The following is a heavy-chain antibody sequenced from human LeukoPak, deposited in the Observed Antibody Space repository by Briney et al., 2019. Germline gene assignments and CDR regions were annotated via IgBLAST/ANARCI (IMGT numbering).Heavy chain of an antibody. CDR3: ARSFGFGELLGFDY. J-gene: IGHJ4*02. Sequence: ASETLSLTCAVYGGSFSGYYWSWIRQPPGKGLEWIGEINHSGSTNYNPSLKSRVTISVDTSKNQFSLKLSSVTAADTAVYYCARSFGFGELLGFDYWGQGTLVTVSS. V-gene: IGHV4-34*01. CDR2: INHSGST. CDR1: GGSFSGYY. D-gene: IGHD3-10*01.